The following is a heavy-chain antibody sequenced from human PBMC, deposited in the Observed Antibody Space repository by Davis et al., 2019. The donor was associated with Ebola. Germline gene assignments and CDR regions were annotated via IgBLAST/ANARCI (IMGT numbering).Heavy chain of an antibody. J-gene: IGHJ4*02. V-gene: IGHV3-33*01. D-gene: IGHD3-10*01. CDR2: IWYDGGNK. Sequence: PGGSLRLSCAASGFTFSSYGMHWVRQAPGKGLEWVAVIWYDGGNKYYADSVKGRFPISRYNSKNTLYLQMNSLRAEDTAVYYCARDMGLWFGELGGYFDYWGQGTLVTVSS. CDR3: ARDMGLWFGELGGYFDY. CDR1: GFTFSSYG.